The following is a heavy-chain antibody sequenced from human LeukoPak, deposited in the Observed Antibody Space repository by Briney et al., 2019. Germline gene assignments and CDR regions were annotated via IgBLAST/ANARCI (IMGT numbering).Heavy chain of an antibody. Sequence: PGGSLRLSCAASGFTFSRFWMHWVRQAPGKGLVWVSRINSDGSSTSYADSVKGRFTISRDNAKNTLYLQMNSLRAEDTAVYYCATETNGRHYDYWGQGTLLTVSS. CDR2: INSDGSST. CDR3: ATETNGRHYDY. CDR1: GFTFSRFW. J-gene: IGHJ4*02. D-gene: IGHD1-14*01. V-gene: IGHV3-74*01.